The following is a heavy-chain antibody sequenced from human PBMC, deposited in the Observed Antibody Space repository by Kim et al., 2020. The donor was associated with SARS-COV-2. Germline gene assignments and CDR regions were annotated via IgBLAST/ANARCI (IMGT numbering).Heavy chain of an antibody. Sequence: ASVKVSCKASGYTFTSYAMNWVRQAPGQGLEWMGWINTNTGNPTYAQGLTGRFVFSLDTSVSTAYLQISSLKAEDTAVYYCASTFWSGYTNWFDPWGQGTVVTGSS. CDR1: GYTFTSYA. D-gene: IGHD3-3*01. V-gene: IGHV7-4-1*02. CDR2: INTNTGNP. CDR3: ASTFWSGYTNWFDP. J-gene: IGHJ5*02.